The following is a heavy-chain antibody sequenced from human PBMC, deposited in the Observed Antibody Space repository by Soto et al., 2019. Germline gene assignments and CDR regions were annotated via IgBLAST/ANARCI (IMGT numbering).Heavy chain of an antibody. D-gene: IGHD3-10*01. CDR1: GFTFINYA. J-gene: IGHJ2*01. V-gene: IGHV3-23*01. CDR2: VSGGGDTT. CDR3: ARKVPGSPSLQIYWYFDL. Sequence: EVQLLESGGGLVQPGGSLRLSCEGSGFTFINYAMNWVRQPPGKWLEWVSAVSGGGDTTFYADSVKGRFTISRDNSKNTVSLQINSLGVDDTAVYYCARKVPGSPSLQIYWYFDLWGRGPLVTVSS.